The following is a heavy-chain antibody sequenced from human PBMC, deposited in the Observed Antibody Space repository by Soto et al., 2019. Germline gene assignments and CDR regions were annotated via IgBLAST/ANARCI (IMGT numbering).Heavy chain of an antibody. V-gene: IGHV4-39*01. J-gene: IGHJ4*02. CDR2: IYYSGST. CDR3: ARHRGGRYCSCGSCHQFXY. Sequence: NPSETLSLTCTVSGGSISSSSYYWGWIRQPPGKGLEWIGSIYYSGSTYYNPSLKSRVTISVDTSKNQFSLKLSSVTAADTAVYYCARHRGGRYCSCGSCHQFXYWGQGTLVTVSS. D-gene: IGHD2-15*01. CDR1: GGSISSSSYY.